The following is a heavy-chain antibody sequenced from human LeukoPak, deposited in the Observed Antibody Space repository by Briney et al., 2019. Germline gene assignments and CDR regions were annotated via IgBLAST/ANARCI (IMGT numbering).Heavy chain of an antibody. CDR2: IIPIFGTA. Sequence: GASVKVSCKASGGTFSSYAISWVRQAPGQGLEWMGGIIPIFGTANYAQKFQGRVTITADESTSTAYMELSSLRSADTAVYYCARAGPYYGSGSYYNGNSDWFDPWGQGTLVTVSS. CDR3: ARAGPYYGSGSYYNGNSDWFDP. V-gene: IGHV1-69*13. D-gene: IGHD3-10*01. J-gene: IGHJ5*02. CDR1: GGTFSSYA.